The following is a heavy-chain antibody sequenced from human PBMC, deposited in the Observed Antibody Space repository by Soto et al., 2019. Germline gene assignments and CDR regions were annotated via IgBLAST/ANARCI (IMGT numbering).Heavy chain of an antibody. V-gene: IGHV4-59*01. CDR3: ARGGGVYATPWYYYGMDV. CDR1: GGSISSYY. D-gene: IGHD2-8*01. Sequence: QVQLQESGPGLVKPSETLSLTCTVSGGSISSYYWSWIRQPPGKGLEWIGYIYYSGSTNYNPSLKSRVTISVDTSKNQFSLKLSSVTAADTAVYYCARGGGVYATPWYYYGMDVWGQGTTVTVSS. J-gene: IGHJ6*02. CDR2: IYYSGST.